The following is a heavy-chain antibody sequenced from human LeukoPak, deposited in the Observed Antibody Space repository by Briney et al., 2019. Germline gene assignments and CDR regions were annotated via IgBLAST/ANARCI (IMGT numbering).Heavy chain of an antibody. CDR1: GFTFTKYW. CDR2: IKQDGSDK. D-gene: IGHD1-14*01. V-gene: IGHV3-7*01. CDR3: AREVWGPEY. J-gene: IGHJ4*02. Sequence: GESLRLSCAASGFTFTKYWMTWVRQAPGKGLEWVGNIKQDGSDKNYMDSVKGRFTISRDNTKNSVYLQMSSLRAEDTAVYYCAREVWGPEYWGQGTLVTVSS.